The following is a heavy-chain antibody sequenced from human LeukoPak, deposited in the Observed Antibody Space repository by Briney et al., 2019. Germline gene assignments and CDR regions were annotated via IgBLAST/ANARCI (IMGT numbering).Heavy chain of an antibody. J-gene: IGHJ3*02. CDR2: ISSSTSYI. Sequence: GGSLRLSCAASGFTFSSYRMNWVRQTPGKGLEWVSSISSSTSYIYYADSVKGRFTISRDNAKNSLYLQMNSLRVEDTAVYYCARGADDYGDYENAFDIWGQGTMVTVSS. V-gene: IGHV3-21*01. CDR1: GFTFSSYR. D-gene: IGHD4-17*01. CDR3: ARGADDYGDYENAFDI.